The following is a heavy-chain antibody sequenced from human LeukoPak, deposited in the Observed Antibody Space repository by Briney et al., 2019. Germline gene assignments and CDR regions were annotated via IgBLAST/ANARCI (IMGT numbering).Heavy chain of an antibody. V-gene: IGHV1-69*01. CDR1: GGTFSSYA. J-gene: IGHJ6*02. CDR2: IIPIFGTA. CDR3: AGGYSCGSSLITMVRGVIYYGMDV. Sequence: GSSVKVSCKASGGTFSSYAISWVRQAPGQGLEWMGGIIPIFGTANYAQKFQGRVTITADESTSTAYMELSSLRSEDTAVYYCAGGYSCGSSLITMVRGVIYYGMDVWGQGTTVTVSS. D-gene: IGHD3-10*01.